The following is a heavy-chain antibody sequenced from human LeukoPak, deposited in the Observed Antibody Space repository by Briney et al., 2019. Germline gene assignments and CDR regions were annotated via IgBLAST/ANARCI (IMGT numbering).Heavy chain of an antibody. CDR1: GFTFSSYA. J-gene: IGHJ5*02. Sequence: GGSLRLSCAASGFTFSSYAMSWVRQAPGKGLEWVSPISGSGGNTYYADSVKGRFTISRDNSKNSLYLQMNSLRAEDAAVYYCARAFLPAANYFDPWGQGTLVTVSS. D-gene: IGHD2-2*01. CDR2: ISGSGGNT. CDR3: ARAFLPAANYFDP. V-gene: IGHV3-23*01.